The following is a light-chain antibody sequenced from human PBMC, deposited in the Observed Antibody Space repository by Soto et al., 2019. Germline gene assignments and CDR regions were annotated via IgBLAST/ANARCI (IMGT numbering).Light chain of an antibody. Sequence: SVLTQSPVTLSLSPCERATLSCSSSHSVSSSYLAWYQQKPGQSPRLLIHGASSRATGIPDRFSGSGSGTDFTLTISSLEPEDFAVYYCQQRSKWPPEVTFGQGTRLEI. J-gene: IGKJ5*01. CDR3: QQRSKWPPEVT. CDR1: HSVSSSY. V-gene: IGKV3D-20*02. CDR2: GAS.